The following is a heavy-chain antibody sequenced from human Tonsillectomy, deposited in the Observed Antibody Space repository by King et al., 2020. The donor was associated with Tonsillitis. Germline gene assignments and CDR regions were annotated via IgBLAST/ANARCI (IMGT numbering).Heavy chain of an antibody. J-gene: IGHJ6*02. CDR1: GFTFRIYD. CDR2: ISHDGDNE. Sequence: VQLVESGGGVVQPGGSLRLSCAASGFTFRIYDMHWVRQAPGRGLEWVALISHDGDNESYGDSVKGRFTISRDNSKNTLFLHMDSLTPEDTAMYFCARNFQLPGPYIYYGMDVWGQGTTVTVSS. D-gene: IGHD4-23*01. V-gene: IGHV3-30*03. CDR3: ARNFQLPGPYIYYGMDV.